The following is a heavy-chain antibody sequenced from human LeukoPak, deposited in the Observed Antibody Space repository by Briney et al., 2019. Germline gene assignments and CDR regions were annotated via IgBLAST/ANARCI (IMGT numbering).Heavy chain of an antibody. CDR3: ARLRYYGMDV. Sequence: GGSLRLSCAASGFIFKKYWMNWVRQVPGKGLECLANIKEDGSETYYADSVKGRFTISRDNPKNLLFLQINSLRVEDTAVYYCARLRYYGMDVWGQGTTVTVSS. J-gene: IGHJ6*02. CDR2: IKEDGSET. CDR1: GFIFKKYW. V-gene: IGHV3-7*01.